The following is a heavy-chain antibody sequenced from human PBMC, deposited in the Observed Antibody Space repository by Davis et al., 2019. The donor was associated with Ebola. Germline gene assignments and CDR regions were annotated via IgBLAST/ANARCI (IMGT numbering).Heavy chain of an antibody. Sequence: SVKVSCKASGYTFTYRYLHWVRQAPGQALEWMGWITPFNGNTNYAQKFQDRVTITRDRSMSTAYMELSSLRSEDTAMYYCARGGVLWFGELLYRDYYYYGMDVWGKGTTVTVSS. D-gene: IGHD3-10*01. CDR1: GYTFTYRY. J-gene: IGHJ6*04. V-gene: IGHV1-45*02. CDR3: ARGGVLWFGELLYRDYYYYGMDV. CDR2: ITPFNGNT.